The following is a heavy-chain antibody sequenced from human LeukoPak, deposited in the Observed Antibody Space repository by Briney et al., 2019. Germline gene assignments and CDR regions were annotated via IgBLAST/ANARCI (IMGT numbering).Heavy chain of an antibody. CDR1: GFTFSSYG. V-gene: IGHV3-30*18. CDR2: ISYDGSNK. CDR3: AKDTRGYYDSSGYYSDY. Sequence: PGGSLRLSCAASGFTFSSYGMHWVRQAPGKGLEWVAVISYDGSNKYYADSVKGRFTISRDNSKNTLYLQMNSLRAEDTAVYYCAKDTRGYYDSSGYYSDYWGQGTLVTVSS. D-gene: IGHD3-22*01. J-gene: IGHJ4*02.